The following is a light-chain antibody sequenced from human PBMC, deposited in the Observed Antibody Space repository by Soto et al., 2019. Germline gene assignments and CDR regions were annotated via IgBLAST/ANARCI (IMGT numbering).Light chain of an antibody. CDR1: SSDGGGYNY. CDR3: SSYTSSSTLEV. J-gene: IGLJ3*02. Sequence: QSALTQPASVSGSPGQSITISCTGTSSDGGGYNYVSWYQQHPGKAPKLMMYDVSNRPSGVSNRFSGSKSGNTASLTISGLQAEDEGDYYCSSYTSSSTLEVCGGGTKVTVL. CDR2: DVS. V-gene: IGLV2-14*01.